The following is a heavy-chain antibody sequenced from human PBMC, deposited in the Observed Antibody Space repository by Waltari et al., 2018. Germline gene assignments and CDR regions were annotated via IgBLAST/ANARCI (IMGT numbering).Heavy chain of an antibody. V-gene: IGHV1-2*02. CDR1: GYIFTGYY. CDR2: INPKSGGT. J-gene: IGHJ6*02. D-gene: IGHD4-17*01. CDR3: AREGVDYGDHKGVWGLDV. Sequence: QVQLVQSGAEVKKPGASVKVSCKASGYIFTGYYIHWVRQAPGQGLEWMGWINPKSGGTKYAPKVQGRVTMTRDTSISTAHMELNSLRSDDTAVFFCAREGVDYGDHKGVWGLDVWGQGTTVSVS.